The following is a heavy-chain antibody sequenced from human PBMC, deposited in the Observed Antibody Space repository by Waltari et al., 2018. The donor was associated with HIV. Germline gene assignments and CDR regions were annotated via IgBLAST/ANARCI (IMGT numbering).Heavy chain of an antibody. CDR2: INPSGERT. V-gene: IGHV1-46*01. CDR3: ARGFSGFDY. J-gene: IGHJ4*02. Sequence: QVQLVQSGAEVKKPGASVKVSCKASGYTFTRYYMHWVRQAPGQGLEWMGVINPSGERTVYAQKFQGRVTMTRDASTSTVYMVLSTLRSEDTAVYYWARGFSGFDYWGQGTLITVSS. CDR1: GYTFTRYY.